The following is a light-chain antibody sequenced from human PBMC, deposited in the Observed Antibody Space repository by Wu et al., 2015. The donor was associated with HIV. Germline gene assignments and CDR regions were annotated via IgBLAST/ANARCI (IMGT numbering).Light chain of an antibody. CDR3: QQRTNWPLIS. CDR2: DTS. V-gene: IGKV3-11*01. Sequence: EIVLTQSPVTLSLSPGERATLLCRANQILGRFLAWYQQKPGQSPRLLIYDTSTRATGVPARFSGSASGTDFTLTISSLEPEDSAIYYCQQRTNWPLISFGPGTRLEIK. J-gene: IGKJ5*01. CDR1: QILGRF.